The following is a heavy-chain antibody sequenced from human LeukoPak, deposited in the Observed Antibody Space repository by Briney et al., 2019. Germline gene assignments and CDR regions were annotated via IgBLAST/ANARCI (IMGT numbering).Heavy chain of an antibody. CDR2: IYYSGST. CDR3: ARAPSYSGYDYRY. CDR1: GGSISSYY. J-gene: IGHJ4*02. Sequence: SETLSLTCTVSGGSISSYYWSWIRQPPGKGLEWIGYIYYSGSTNYNPSLKSRVTISVDTSKNQFSLKLSSVTAADTAVYYCARAPSYSGYDYRYWGQGTLVTVSS. V-gene: IGHV4-59*12. D-gene: IGHD5-12*01.